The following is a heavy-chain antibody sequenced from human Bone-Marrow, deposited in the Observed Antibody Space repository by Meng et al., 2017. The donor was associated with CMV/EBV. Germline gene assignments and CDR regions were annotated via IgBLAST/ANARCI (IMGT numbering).Heavy chain of an antibody. CDR1: GFTFSSYS. J-gene: IGHJ3*02. CDR3: ARRGDRHPNYYDSSGYYYGNAFDI. Sequence: GESLKISCAASGFTFSSYSMNWVRQAPGKGLEWVSSISSSSSYIYYADSVKGRFTISRDNAKNSLYLQMNSLRAEDTAVYYCARRGDRHPNYYDSSGYYYGNAFDIWGQGTMVTVSS. V-gene: IGHV3-21*01. CDR2: ISSSSSYI. D-gene: IGHD3-22*01.